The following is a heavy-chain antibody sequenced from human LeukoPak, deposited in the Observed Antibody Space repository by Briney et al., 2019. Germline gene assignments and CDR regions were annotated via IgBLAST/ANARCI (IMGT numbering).Heavy chain of an antibody. CDR1: GGSIGSGPYY. V-gene: IGHV4-61*02. D-gene: IGHD2-2*01. CDR3: VRENARSVPTAVSPLDD. J-gene: IGHJ4*02. CDR2: IYTSGRT. Sequence: PSQTLSLTCTVSGGSIGSGPYYWSWIRQPAGKGLEWIGRIYTSGRTDYSPSLKSRVTISADTSKNHFSLKLSSVTAADTAVYYCVRENARSVPTAVSPLDDWGQGTRVTVSS.